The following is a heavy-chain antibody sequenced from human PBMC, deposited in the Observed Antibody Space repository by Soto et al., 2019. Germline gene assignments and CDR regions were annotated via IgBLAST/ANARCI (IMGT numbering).Heavy chain of an antibody. CDR1: GFTFSSYA. CDR3: SSGNWFQGY. D-gene: IGHD3-10*01. Sequence: PGGSLRLSCAASGFTFSSYAMSWVRQAPGKGLEWVASIKNDGSEQYYVDSVKGRFTISRDNAKNSVYLQMNSLRAGDTALYYSSSGNWFQGYRGQGSRVTVAS. J-gene: IGHJ6*01. CDR2: IKNDGSEQ. V-gene: IGHV3-7*03.